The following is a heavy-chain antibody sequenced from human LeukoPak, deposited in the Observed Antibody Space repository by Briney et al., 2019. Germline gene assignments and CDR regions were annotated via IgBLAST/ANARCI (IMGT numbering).Heavy chain of an antibody. CDR3: ARTTSMNYVGDAFHI. D-gene: IGHD1-7*01. V-gene: IGHV3-23*01. Sequence: PGGSLRLSCAASGFAFSNYAVAWVRQAPGKGLEWVSGISASGVGTYYADSVKGRFTISRDNAKSTLFLQMNSLRAEDTALYYCARTTSMNYVGDAFHIGGQGTMVTVSA. CDR2: ISASGVGT. J-gene: IGHJ3*02. CDR1: GFAFSNYA.